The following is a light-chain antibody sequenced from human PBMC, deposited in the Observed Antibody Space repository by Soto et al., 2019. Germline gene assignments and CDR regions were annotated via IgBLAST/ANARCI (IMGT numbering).Light chain of an antibody. CDR1: QRINIY. CDR3: QQADSFPLT. V-gene: IGKV1-39*01. Sequence: DIQMTQSPSSLSTSIGDRFTITFRASQRINIYLNWYRQKPGKAPELLIYSASNLQSGVPSRFSGRGSGTDFTLTISSLQPEDFATYFCQQADSFPLTFGGGTKVDIK. CDR2: SAS. J-gene: IGKJ4*01.